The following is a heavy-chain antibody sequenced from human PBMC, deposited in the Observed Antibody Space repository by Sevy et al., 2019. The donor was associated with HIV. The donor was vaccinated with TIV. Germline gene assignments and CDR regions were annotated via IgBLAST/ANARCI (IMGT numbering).Heavy chain of an antibody. V-gene: IGHV3-53*01. CDR3: ATQGGRKSHFDY. D-gene: IGHD3-16*01. CDR2: IYSGGST. J-gene: IGHJ4*02. Sequence: GGSLRLSCAASGFTVSSNYMSWVRQAPGKGLEWVSVIYSGGSTYYADSVKGRFTISRDNSKNTRYLQMNSLRAEDTAVYYCATQGGRKSHFDYWGQGTLVTVSS. CDR1: GFTVSSNY.